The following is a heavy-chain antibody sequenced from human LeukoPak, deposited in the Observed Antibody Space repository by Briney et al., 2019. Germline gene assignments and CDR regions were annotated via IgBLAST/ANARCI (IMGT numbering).Heavy chain of an antibody. J-gene: IGHJ4*02. D-gene: IGHD3-10*01. V-gene: IGHV3-30*03. CDR3: ARDRKSRIAGVIQHYLDY. CDR2: ISYDGSNK. Sequence: GGSLRLSCAASGFTFSNYGMHWVRQAPGKGLEWVAVISYDGSNKYYADSVKGRFTISRDNSKNTLFLQMNSLRAEDTSVYYCARDRKSRIAGVIQHYLDYWGQGTLVTVSS. CDR1: GFTFSNYG.